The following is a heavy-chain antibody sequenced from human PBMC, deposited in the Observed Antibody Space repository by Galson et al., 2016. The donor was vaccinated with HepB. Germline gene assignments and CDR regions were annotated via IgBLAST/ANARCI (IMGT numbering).Heavy chain of an antibody. D-gene: IGHD2/OR15-2a*01. CDR3: AKRHEYCPAVGCSVDY. CDR1: GFTFNNYG. J-gene: IGHJ4*02. V-gene: IGHV3-23*01. Sequence: SLRLSCAASGFTFNNYGMTWVRQAPGKGLEVVSSISRSGDGRDYADSVKGRFTISRDNSNNMLFLQMSSLRADDTAVYYCAKRHEYCPAVGCSVDYWGQGTLVSVSS. CDR2: ISRSGDGR.